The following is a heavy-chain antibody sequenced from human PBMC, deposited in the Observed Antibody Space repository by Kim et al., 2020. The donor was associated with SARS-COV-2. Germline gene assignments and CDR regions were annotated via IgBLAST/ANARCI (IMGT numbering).Heavy chain of an antibody. CDR2: IYPSDSDT. V-gene: IGHV5-51*01. D-gene: IGHD3-10*01. Sequence: GESLKISCKTSGYSFTSYWIDWVRQVPGKGLESMGIIYPSDSDTRYSPAFEGQVIFSVDKSTKTAYLEWKSLKASDTAVYFCARKDGSASYSEYWGQGTLVSVSS. CDR1: GYSFTSYW. CDR3: ARKDGSASYSEY. J-gene: IGHJ4*02.